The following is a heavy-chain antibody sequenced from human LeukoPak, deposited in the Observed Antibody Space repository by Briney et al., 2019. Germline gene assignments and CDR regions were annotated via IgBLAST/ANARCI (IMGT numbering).Heavy chain of an antibody. CDR1: VGTFSSYA. D-gene: IGHD2-2*01. J-gene: IGHJ6*04. Sequence: SVKVSCKASVGTFSSYAISWVRQAPGQGREWMGGIIPIFGTANYAQKFQGRVTITADESTSTAYMELSSLRSEDTAVYYCARYTWGYCSSTSCYGGWEDYYYGMDVWGKGTTVTVSS. V-gene: IGHV1-69*13. CDR2: IIPIFGTA. CDR3: ARYTWGYCSSTSCYGGWEDYYYGMDV.